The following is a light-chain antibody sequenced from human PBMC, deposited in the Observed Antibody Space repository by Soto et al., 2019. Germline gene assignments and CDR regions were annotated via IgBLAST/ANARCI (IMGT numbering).Light chain of an antibody. Sequence: QSVLTQPPSVSGSPGQSVTISCTGTSSDVGNYNRVSWYQQPPGAAPKLMIFEVNNRPSGVPDRFSGSKSANTASLTISGLQAEDEADYYCSLYTNSRTLVFGGGTKLTVL. J-gene: IGLJ3*02. CDR1: SSDVGNYNR. V-gene: IGLV2-18*01. CDR3: SLYTNSRTLV. CDR2: EVN.